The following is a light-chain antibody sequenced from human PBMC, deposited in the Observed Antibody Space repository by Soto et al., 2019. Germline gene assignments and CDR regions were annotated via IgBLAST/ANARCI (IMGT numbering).Light chain of an antibody. Sequence: EIVMTQSPATLSVSPGERATLSCRASQSVSGNLAWYQQKPGQAPRLLIYGASTRATGIPARFSGSGSGTEFTLTISSLQSEEFAVYYCQQRSNWPLTFGGGTKVEIK. CDR2: GAS. V-gene: IGKV3-15*01. CDR3: QQRSNWPLT. J-gene: IGKJ4*01. CDR1: QSVSGN.